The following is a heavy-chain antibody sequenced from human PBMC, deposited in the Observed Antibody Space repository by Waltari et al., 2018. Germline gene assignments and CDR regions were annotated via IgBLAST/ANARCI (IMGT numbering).Heavy chain of an antibody. D-gene: IGHD6-13*01. CDR2: IRSKPNNYAT. Sequence: EVQVVESGGGLVQPGGSLELACAHSGFTFCGATIHWVRQTSGKGLEWIGRIRSKPNNYATRYTASVEGRFTISRDDSENTAYLQMSSLMTEDTAVYYCTGGAVTGTDFWGQGTLVTVSS. V-gene: IGHV3-73*01. J-gene: IGHJ4*02. CDR3: TGGAVTGTDF. CDR1: GFTFCGAT.